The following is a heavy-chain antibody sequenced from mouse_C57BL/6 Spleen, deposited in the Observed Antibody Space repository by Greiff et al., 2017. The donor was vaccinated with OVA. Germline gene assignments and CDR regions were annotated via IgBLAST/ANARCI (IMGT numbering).Heavy chain of an antibody. D-gene: IGHD4-1*01. V-gene: IGHV1-59*01. CDR3: AREGPGTIAY. CDR2: IDPSDSYT. CDR1: GYTFTSYW. J-gene: IGHJ3*01. Sequence: QVQLQQPGAELVRPGTSVKLSCKASGYTFTSYWMHWVKQRHGQGLEWIGVIDPSDSYTNYNQKFKGKATLTVDTSSSTAYMQLSSLTSEDSAVYYCAREGPGTIAYWGQGTLVTVSA.